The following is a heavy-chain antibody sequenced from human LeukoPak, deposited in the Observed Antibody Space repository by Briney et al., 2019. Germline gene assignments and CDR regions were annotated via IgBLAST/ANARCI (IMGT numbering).Heavy chain of an antibody. CDR3: ARDPVYYYGSATLDY. D-gene: IGHD3-10*01. J-gene: IGHJ4*02. V-gene: IGHV1-18*01. Sequence: GASVKVSCKASGYTFTSYGISWVRQAPGQGLEWMGWISAYNGNTNYAQKLQGRVTMTTDTSTSTAYMELRSLRSDDTAVYYCARDPVYYYGSATLDYWGQGTLVTVSS. CDR2: ISAYNGNT. CDR1: GYTFTSYG.